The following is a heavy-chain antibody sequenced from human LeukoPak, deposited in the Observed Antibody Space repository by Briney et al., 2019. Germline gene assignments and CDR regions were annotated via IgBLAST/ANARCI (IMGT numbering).Heavy chain of an antibody. J-gene: IGHJ4*02. Sequence: GGTLRLSCAASGFTFSSYGMSWVRQAPGKGLEWVSAISGSGGSTYYADSVKGRFTISRDNSKNTLYLQMNSLRAEDTAVYYCARRYSSGWYLPYYWGQGTLVTVSS. CDR1: GFTFSSYG. CDR3: ARRYSSGWYLPYY. V-gene: IGHV3-23*01. CDR2: ISGSGGST. D-gene: IGHD6-19*01.